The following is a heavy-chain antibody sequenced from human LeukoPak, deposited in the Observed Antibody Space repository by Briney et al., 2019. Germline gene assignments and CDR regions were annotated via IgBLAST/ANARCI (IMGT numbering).Heavy chain of an antibody. V-gene: IGHV1-8*03. D-gene: IGHD3-10*01. Sequence: ASVKVSCKASGYTFTSYDINWVRQATGQGLEWMGWMNPNSGNTGYAQKFQGRVTITRNTSINTAYMELSSLRSEDTAVYYCARRGPATRYWFDPWGQGTLVTVSS. CDR2: MNPNSGNT. CDR3: ARRGPATRYWFDP. CDR1: GYTFTSYD. J-gene: IGHJ5*02.